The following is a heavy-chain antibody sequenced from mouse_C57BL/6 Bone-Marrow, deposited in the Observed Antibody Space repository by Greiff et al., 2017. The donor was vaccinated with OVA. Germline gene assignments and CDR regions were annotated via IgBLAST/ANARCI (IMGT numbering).Heavy chain of an antibody. CDR3: TTEGYGNFSWFAY. J-gene: IGHJ3*01. CDR1: GFNIKDYY. V-gene: IGHV14-1*01. D-gene: IGHD2-1*01. CDR2: IDPEDGDT. Sequence: EVQLQQSGAELVRPGASVKLSCTASGFNIKDYYMHWVKQRPEQGLEWIGRIDPEDGDTEYAPTFQGKATMTADTSSNTAYLPLSSLTSEDTAFYYCTTEGYGNFSWFAYWGQGTLVTVSA.